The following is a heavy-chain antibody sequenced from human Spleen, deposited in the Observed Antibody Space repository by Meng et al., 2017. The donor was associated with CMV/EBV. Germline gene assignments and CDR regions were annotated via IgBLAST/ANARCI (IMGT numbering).Heavy chain of an antibody. D-gene: IGHD4-11*01. J-gene: IGHJ4*02. Sequence: SLKISCAASGFPFDDYAMHWVRQGPGKGLEWVSGISWNSGSIAYGDSVKGRFTISRDNAKNSLYLQMNSLRAEDTALYYCAKDVVGAATTYYFDYWGQGTLVTVSS. CDR2: ISWNSGSI. V-gene: IGHV3-9*01. CDR1: GFPFDDYA. CDR3: AKDVVGAATTYYFDY.